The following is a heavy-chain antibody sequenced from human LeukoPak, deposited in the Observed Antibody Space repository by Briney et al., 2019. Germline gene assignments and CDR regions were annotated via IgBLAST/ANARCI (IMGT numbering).Heavy chain of an antibody. CDR2: ISSSSSYI. CDR3: ARVSVAYTVLDAFDI. V-gene: IGHV3-21*01. CDR1: GFTFNSYW. D-gene: IGHD6-19*01. Sequence: PGGSLRLSCAASGFTFNSYWMHWVRQAPGKGLEWVSSISSSSSYIYYADSVKGRFTISRDNAKNSLYLQMNSLRAEDTAVYYCARVSVAYTVLDAFDIWGQGTMVTVSS. J-gene: IGHJ3*02.